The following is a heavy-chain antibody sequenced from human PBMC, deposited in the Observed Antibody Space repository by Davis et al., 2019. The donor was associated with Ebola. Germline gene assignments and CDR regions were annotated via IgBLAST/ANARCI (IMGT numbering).Heavy chain of an antibody. V-gene: IGHV4-59*05. D-gene: IGHD1-1*01. CDR2: VYYSGST. Sequence: PSETLSLTCTLSGASISPYYWSWIRQSPGKGLEWIASVYYSGSTYYNPSLKSRLAISVDTSDNHFSLKLGSVTAADTAVYYCVRQHRTNWFDPWGQGTLVAVSS. CDR3: VRQHRTNWFDP. J-gene: IGHJ5*02. CDR1: GASISPYY.